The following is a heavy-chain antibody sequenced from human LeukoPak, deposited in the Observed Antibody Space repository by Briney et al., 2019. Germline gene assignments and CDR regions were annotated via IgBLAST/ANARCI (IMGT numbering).Heavy chain of an antibody. CDR2: ISSGGTT. CDR3: AKDRTGHVPYYFDF. CDR1: GFTFSFYG. V-gene: IGHV3-23*01. J-gene: IGHJ4*02. Sequence: GGSLRLSCGASGFTFSFYGMTWVRQAPGKGLEWVSGISSGGTTYYADSVRGRFTISRDNSKNMLYLQMNSLRAEDTALYYCAKDRTGHVPYYFDFWGQGTLVSVSS. D-gene: IGHD1-14*01.